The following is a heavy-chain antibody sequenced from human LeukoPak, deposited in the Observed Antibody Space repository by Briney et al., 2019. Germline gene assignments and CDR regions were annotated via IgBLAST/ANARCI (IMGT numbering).Heavy chain of an antibody. Sequence: SETLSLTCAVYGGSFSGYYWSWVRQPPGKGLEWIGGINHSGSTNYNPSLKSRVTISVDTSKNQFSLKLSSVTAADTAVYYCARISNYYGSGSYYWYFDYWGQGTLVTVSS. J-gene: IGHJ4*02. D-gene: IGHD3-10*01. CDR1: GGSFSGYY. CDR2: INHSGST. V-gene: IGHV4-34*01. CDR3: ARISNYYGSGSYYWYFDY.